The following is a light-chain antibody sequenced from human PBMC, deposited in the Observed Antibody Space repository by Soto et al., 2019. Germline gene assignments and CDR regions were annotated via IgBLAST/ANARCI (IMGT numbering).Light chain of an antibody. Sequence: EIVMTQSPATLSVSPGERATLSCRASQSVSNNLAWYQQQPGQAPRLLIYGASTRATGIPARFSGSGSGTAFTITIISLQSEDFSVYYYQQYNNWPPWTFGQGTKVEIK. V-gene: IGKV3-15*01. CDR1: QSVSNN. CDR2: GAS. J-gene: IGKJ1*01. CDR3: QQYNNWPPWT.